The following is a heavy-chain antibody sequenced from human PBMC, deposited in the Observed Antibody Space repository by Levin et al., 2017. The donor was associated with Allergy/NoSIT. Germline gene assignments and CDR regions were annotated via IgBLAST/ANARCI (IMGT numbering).Heavy chain of an antibody. D-gene: IGHD3-10*01. J-gene: IGHJ4*02. CDR1: GFTFSSYA. V-gene: IGHV3-30-3*01. Sequence: GGSLRLSCAASGFTFSSYAMHWVRQAPGKGLEWVAVISYDGSNKYYADSVKGRFTISRDNSKNTLYMQMNSLRAEDTAVYYCARVSGSGTYYLSFDYWGQGILVTVSS. CDR2: ISYDGSNK. CDR3: ARVSGSGTYYLSFDY.